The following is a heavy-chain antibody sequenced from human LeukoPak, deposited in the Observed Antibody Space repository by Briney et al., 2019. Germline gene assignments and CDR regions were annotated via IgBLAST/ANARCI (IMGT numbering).Heavy chain of an antibody. D-gene: IGHD3-3*01. CDR3: ARHGKYDFWSGYTRYGYNSPYYFDY. CDR1: GYSISSGYY. CDR2: IYHSGST. V-gene: IGHV4-38-2*01. Sequence: SETLSLTCAVSGYSISSGYYWGWIRQPPGKGLEWIGSIYHSGSTYYNPSLKSRVTISVDTSKNQFSLKLSSVTAADTAVYYCARHGKYDFWSGYTRYGYNSPYYFDYWGQGTLVTVSS. J-gene: IGHJ4*02.